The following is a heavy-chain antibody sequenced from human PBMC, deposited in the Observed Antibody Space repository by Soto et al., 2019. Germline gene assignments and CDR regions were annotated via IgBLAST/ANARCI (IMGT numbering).Heavy chain of an antibody. J-gene: IGHJ5*02. CDR2: IYYSGST. Sequence: QVQLQESGPGLVKPSQTLSLTCTVSGGSISSGDYYWSWIRQPPGKGLEWIGYIYYSGSTYYNPSLKSRVTISVDTSKNQCSLKLSSVTAADTAVYYCARDGETEDGWFDPWGQGTLVTVSS. V-gene: IGHV4-30-4*01. CDR1: GGSISSGDYY. D-gene: IGHD4-17*01. CDR3: ARDGETEDGWFDP.